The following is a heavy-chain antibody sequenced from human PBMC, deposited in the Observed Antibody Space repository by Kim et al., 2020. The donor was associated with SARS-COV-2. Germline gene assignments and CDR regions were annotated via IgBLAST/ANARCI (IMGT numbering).Heavy chain of an antibody. V-gene: IGHV4-39*01. CDR3: GRHYRTRGAGDGLDV. J-gene: IGHJ6*02. CDR1: GGSISSSPYY. Sequence: SETLSLTFTVSGGSISSSPYYWGWIRQPPGKGLEWIGSIYYSGITYSNPSLKGRVIMSVDTSKNQFSLKLSSVTAADTAVYSCGRHYRTRGAGDGLDVWGQGTTVTVSS. D-gene: IGHD3-10*01. CDR2: IYYSGIT.